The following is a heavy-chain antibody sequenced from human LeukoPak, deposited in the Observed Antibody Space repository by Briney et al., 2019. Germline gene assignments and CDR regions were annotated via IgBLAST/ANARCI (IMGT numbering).Heavy chain of an antibody. V-gene: IGHV3-7*01. CDR3: AGCAGNSCYFDY. J-gene: IGHJ4*02. Sequence: GGSLRLSCAASGFSFISYWVSWVRQAPGKGLEWVANIKQDGSAKNYVDSVKGRFTISRDNAKNSLYLQLNSLRAEDTAVYYCAGCAGNSCYFDYWGQGTLVIVSP. D-gene: IGHD1-1*01. CDR1: GFSFISYW. CDR2: IKQDGSAK.